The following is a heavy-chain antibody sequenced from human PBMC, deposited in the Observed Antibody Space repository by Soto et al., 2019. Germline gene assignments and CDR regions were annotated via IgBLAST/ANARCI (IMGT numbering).Heavy chain of an antibody. J-gene: IGHJ4*02. CDR1: GYTFTSYA. CDR3: ARDIDTDMAFDY. CDR2: INAGNGNT. Sequence: ASVKVSCKASGYTFTSYAMHWVRQAPGQRLEWMGWINAGNGNTKYSQKFQGRVTITRDTSASTDYMELSSLRSEDTAVYYCARDIDTDMAFDYWGQGTLVTVSS. D-gene: IGHD5-18*01. V-gene: IGHV1-3*01.